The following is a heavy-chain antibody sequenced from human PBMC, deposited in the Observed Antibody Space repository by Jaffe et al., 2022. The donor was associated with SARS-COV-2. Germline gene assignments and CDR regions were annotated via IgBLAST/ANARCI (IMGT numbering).Heavy chain of an antibody. CDR2: IWYDGSNK. V-gene: IGHV3-33*01. D-gene: IGHD1-26*01. CDR1: GFTFSSYG. CDR3: ARVLRRVGATNNGMDV. J-gene: IGHJ6*02. Sequence: QVQLVESGGGVVQPGRSLRLSCAASGFTFSSYGMHWVRQAPGKGLEWVAVIWYDGSNKYYADSVKGRFTISRDNSKNTLYLQMNSLRAEDTAVYYCARVLRRVGATNNGMDVWGQGTTVTVSS.